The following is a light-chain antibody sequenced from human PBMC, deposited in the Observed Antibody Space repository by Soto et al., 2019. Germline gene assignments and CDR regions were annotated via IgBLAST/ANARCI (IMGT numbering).Light chain of an antibody. CDR1: QSVSSSY. J-gene: IGKJ1*01. Sequence: EIVLTQSPGTLSLSPGERATLSCRASQSVSSSYLAWYQQKPGQAPRLPIYGASSRATGIPERFSGSGSGTDFTLTISRLEPEDFAVYYCQQYGSSPETFGQGTKVEIK. V-gene: IGKV3-20*01. CDR3: QQYGSSPET. CDR2: GAS.